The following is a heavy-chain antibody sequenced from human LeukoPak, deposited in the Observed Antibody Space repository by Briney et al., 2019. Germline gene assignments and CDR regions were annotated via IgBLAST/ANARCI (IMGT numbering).Heavy chain of an antibody. J-gene: IGHJ3*02. V-gene: IGHV4-59*01. CDR2: IYYSGST. CDR1: GGSISSYY. Sequence: SSETLSLTCTVPGGSISSYYWSWIRQPPGKGLEWIGYIYYSGSTNYNPSLKSRVTISVDTSKNQFSLKLSSVTAADTAVYYCARTIAVAGLHDAFDIWGQGTMVTVSS. CDR3: ARTIAVAGLHDAFDI. D-gene: IGHD6-19*01.